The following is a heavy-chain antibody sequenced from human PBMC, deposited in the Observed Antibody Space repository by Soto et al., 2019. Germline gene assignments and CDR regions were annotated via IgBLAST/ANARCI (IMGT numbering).Heavy chain of an antibody. D-gene: IGHD3-3*01. CDR3: AKGVGEWLLSDWFDP. CDR1: GFTFSSYA. J-gene: IGHJ5*02. CDR2: ISGSGGST. Sequence: EVQLLESGGGLVQPGGSLRLSCAASGFTFSSYAMSWVRQAPGKGLEWVSAISGSGGSTYYADSVKGRFTISRDNSKNTLYLQRNSLRAEDTAVYYCAKGVGEWLLSDWFDPWGQGTLVTVSS. V-gene: IGHV3-23*01.